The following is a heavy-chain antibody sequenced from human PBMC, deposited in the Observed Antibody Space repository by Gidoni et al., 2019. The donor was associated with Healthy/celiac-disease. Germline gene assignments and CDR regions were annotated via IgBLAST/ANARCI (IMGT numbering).Heavy chain of an antibody. CDR1: GFTFSSYS. V-gene: IGHV3-21*01. Sequence: EVQLVESGGGLVKPGGSLRLSCAASGFTFSSYSMNWVRQAPGKGLEWVSSISSSSSYIYYADSVKGRFTISRDNAKNSLYLQMNSLRAEDTAVYYCARVHARTTTSGLKEKYYFDYWGQGTLVTVSS. CDR2: ISSSSSYI. D-gene: IGHD1-7*01. J-gene: IGHJ4*02. CDR3: ARVHARTTTSGLKEKYYFDY.